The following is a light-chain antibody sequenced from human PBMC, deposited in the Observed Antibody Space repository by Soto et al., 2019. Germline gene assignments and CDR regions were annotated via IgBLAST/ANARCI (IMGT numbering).Light chain of an antibody. CDR2: DVS. J-gene: IGKJ1*01. CDR3: QQYKSYFRT. V-gene: IGKV1-5*01. CDR1: QSIIRR. Sequence: INMTHSPASLSASVLYRVIITFLASQSIIRRLAWYHQKPGKAPRLLIYDVSTLESGVPSRFSGSGSGTEFTLTISGLQPDDFATYFCQQYKSYFRTFGQGTKVDIK.